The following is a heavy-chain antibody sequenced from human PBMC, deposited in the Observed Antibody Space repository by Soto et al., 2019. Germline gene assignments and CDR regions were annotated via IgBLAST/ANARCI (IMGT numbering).Heavy chain of an antibody. CDR2: IYHSGST. CDR1: SGSISSSNW. D-gene: IGHD6-13*01. CDR3: ARRVSIAAAGTIITQYFDY. Sequence: PSETLSLTCAVSSGSISSSNWWSWVRQPPGKGLEWIGEIYHSGSTNYNPSLKSRVTISVDKSKNQFSLKLSSVTAADTAVYYCARRVSIAAAGTIITQYFDYWGQGTLVNVSS. V-gene: IGHV4-4*02. J-gene: IGHJ4*02.